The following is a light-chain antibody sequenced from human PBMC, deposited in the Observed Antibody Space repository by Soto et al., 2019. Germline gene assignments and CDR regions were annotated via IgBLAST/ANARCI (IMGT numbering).Light chain of an antibody. CDR2: DND. V-gene: IGLV1-51*01. CDR1: SSNIGNNY. CDR3: ATWDSSLSAGV. Sequence: QSVLTQPPSVSAAPGQKVTISCSGSSSNIGNNYLSWYQQLPGTAPKLLIYDNDKRPSGIPDRFSGSKSGTSATLGVTGLQTGDEADYYCATWDSSLSAGVFGGGTKLTVL. J-gene: IGLJ2*01.